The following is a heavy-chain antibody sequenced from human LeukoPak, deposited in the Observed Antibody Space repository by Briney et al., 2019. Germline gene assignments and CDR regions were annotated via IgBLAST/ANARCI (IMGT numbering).Heavy chain of an antibody. CDR1: GGSMSSRH. Sequence: PSETLSLTCTVSGGSMSSRHWSWIRLPAGKGLEWIGRIYTSGNTNYNPSLKSRVIMSVDTSKNQFSLNLSSVTAADTAVYYCARDCSSATCYTAWGQGTLVTVPS. CDR2: IYTSGNT. D-gene: IGHD2-2*02. J-gene: IGHJ5*02. CDR3: ARDCSSATCYTA. V-gene: IGHV4-4*07.